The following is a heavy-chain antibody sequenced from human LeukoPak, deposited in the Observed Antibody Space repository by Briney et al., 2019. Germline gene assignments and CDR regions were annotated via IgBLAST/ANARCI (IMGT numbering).Heavy chain of an antibody. CDR3: ARRGGTAAGNYFDY. CDR2: IYYSGST. D-gene: IGHD6-13*01. J-gene: IGHJ4*02. CDR1: GGSISTSSYY. Sequence: PSETLSLTCTVSGGSISTSSYYWGWIRQPPGKGLEWIGNIYYSGSTHYNPSLKSRVTTSIDTSKNQFSLEVSSVTAADSAVYFRARRGGTAAGNYFDYWGQGILVTVSS. V-gene: IGHV4-39*01.